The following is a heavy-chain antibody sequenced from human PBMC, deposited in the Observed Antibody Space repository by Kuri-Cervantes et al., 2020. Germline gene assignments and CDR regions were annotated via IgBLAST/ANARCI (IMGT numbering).Heavy chain of an antibody. J-gene: IGHJ4*02. CDR1: GGSSSGYY. CDR3: ARRGGIAAAGKFFDY. V-gene: IGHV4-34*01. Sequence: SETLSLTCAVYGGSSSGYYWSWSRQPPGKGLEWIGEINHSGSTNYNPSLKSRVTISVDTSKNQFTLKLSSVTAADTAVYYCARRGGIAAAGKFFDYWGQGTLVTVSS. CDR2: INHSGST. D-gene: IGHD6-13*01.